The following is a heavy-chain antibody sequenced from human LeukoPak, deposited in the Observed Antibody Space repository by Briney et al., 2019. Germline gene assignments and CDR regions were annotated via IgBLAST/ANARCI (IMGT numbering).Heavy chain of an antibody. D-gene: IGHD6-19*01. CDR1: GFTFDDYA. Sequence: QPGRSLRLSCAASGFTFDDYAMHWVRQAPGKGLEWVSGISWNSGSIGYADSVKGRFTISGDNAKNSLYLQMNSLRAEDTALYYCAKQTVAGGSGFDYWGQGILVTVSS. CDR3: AKQTVAGGSGFDY. V-gene: IGHV3-9*01. J-gene: IGHJ4*02. CDR2: ISWNSGSI.